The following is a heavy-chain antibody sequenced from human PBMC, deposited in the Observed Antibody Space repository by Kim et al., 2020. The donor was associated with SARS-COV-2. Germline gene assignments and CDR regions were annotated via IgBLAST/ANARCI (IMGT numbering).Heavy chain of an antibody. Sequence: ASVKVSCKASGYTFTSYYMHWVRQAPGQGLEWMGIINPSGGSTSYAQKFQGRVTMTRDTSTSTVYMELSSLRSEDTAVYYCARDPSPVLRYFDWLLYHYGMDVWGQGTTVTVSS. J-gene: IGHJ6*02. CDR2: INPSGGST. V-gene: IGHV1-46*01. D-gene: IGHD3-9*01. CDR1: GYTFTSYY. CDR3: ARDPSPVLRYFDWLLYHYGMDV.